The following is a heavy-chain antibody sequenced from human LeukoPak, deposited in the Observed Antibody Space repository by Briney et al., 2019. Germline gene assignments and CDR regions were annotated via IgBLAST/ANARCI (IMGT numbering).Heavy chain of an antibody. Sequence: GGSLRLSCAASGFTFSSYWMHWVRQTPGKGLVWVSRINSDGSSTTYADSVKGRFTISRDNAKNTLYLQMNSLRAEDTAVYYCARGGVYSTSAVDYWGQGTLVTVSS. CDR2: INSDGSST. V-gene: IGHV3-74*01. CDR3: ARGGVYSTSAVDY. D-gene: IGHD6-6*01. J-gene: IGHJ4*02. CDR1: GFTFSSYW.